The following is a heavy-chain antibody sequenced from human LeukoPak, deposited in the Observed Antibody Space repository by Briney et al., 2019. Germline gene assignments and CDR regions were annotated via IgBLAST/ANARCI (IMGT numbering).Heavy chain of an antibody. CDR1: GYTFIDYY. CDR3: ARGDYYDSSGYPDY. D-gene: IGHD3-22*01. CDR2: INPNSGGR. J-gene: IGHJ4*02. V-gene: IGHV1-2*02. Sequence: ASVKVSCKASGYTFIDYYMHWVRQAPGHGLEWLGWINPNSGGRDYAQKFQGRVTLTRDTSINTAYMELSRLRSDDTAVYYCARGDYYDSSGYPDYWGQGTLVTVSS.